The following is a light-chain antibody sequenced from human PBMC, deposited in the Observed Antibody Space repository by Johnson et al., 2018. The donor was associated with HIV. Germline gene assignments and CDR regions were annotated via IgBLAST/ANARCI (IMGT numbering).Light chain of an antibody. Sequence: QSVLTQPPSVSAPPGQKVTISCSGSSSNIGNNYVSWYQQLPGTAHKLLIYENNKRPSGIPDRFSGSKSGTSATLGITGLQTGDEADYYCGTWDSSLSVYVFGTGTKVTVL. V-gene: IGLV1-51*02. CDR3: GTWDSSLSVYV. CDR1: SSNIGNNY. J-gene: IGLJ1*01. CDR2: ENN.